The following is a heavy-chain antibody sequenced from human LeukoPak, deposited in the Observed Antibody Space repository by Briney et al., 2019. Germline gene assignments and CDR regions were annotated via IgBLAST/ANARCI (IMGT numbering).Heavy chain of an antibody. J-gene: IGHJ4*02. D-gene: IGHD1-26*01. Sequence: PGGSLRLSCAASGFTFSSYGMHWVRQAPGKGLEWVAVISYDGSNKYYADSVKGRFTISRDNSKNTLYLQMNSLRAEDTAVYYCAKAGVGDGEYWGQGTLVTVSS. CDR1: GFTFSSYG. CDR2: ISYDGSNK. CDR3: AKAGVGDGEY. V-gene: IGHV3-30*18.